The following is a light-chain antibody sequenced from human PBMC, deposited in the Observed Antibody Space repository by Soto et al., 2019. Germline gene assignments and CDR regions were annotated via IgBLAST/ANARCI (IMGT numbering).Light chain of an antibody. J-gene: IGKJ5*01. CDR2: DTS. Sequence: EIVLTQSPATLSLSPGERATLSCGASQSISSSYLAWYQKRPGLAPRVLLYDTSIRATGIPDRFSGSGSGTDFTLTISRLEPEDFAVYYCQQYANSPITFGQGTRLEMK. V-gene: IGKV3D-20*01. CDR3: QQYANSPIT. CDR1: QSISSSY.